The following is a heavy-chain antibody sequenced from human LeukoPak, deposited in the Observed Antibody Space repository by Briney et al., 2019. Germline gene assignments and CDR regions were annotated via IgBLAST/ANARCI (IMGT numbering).Heavy chain of an antibody. CDR2: IYYSGST. V-gene: IGHV4-61*10. D-gene: IGHD3-9*01. J-gene: IGHJ5*02. CDR1: GGSINSENYY. Sequence: KPSETLSLTCTVSGGSINSENYYWSWIRQPAGKGLEWIGYIYYSGSTNRNPALTSRVTISVDTSKNQFSLKLSSVTAADTAVYYCAREGRNYDILTGYHPWGQGTLVTVSS. CDR3: AREGRNYDILTGYHP.